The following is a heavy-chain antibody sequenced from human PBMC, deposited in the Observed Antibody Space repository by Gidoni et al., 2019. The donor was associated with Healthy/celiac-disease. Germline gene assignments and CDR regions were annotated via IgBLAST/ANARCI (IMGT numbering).Heavy chain of an antibody. V-gene: IGHV3-15*01. CDR2: IKSKTDGGTT. J-gene: IGHJ2*01. Sequence: EVQLVESGGGLVKPGGSLRLSCAASGFTFSNAWMSWVRQAPGKGLEWVGRIKSKTDGGTTDYAAPVKGRFTISRDDSKNTMYLQMNSLKTEDTAVYYCTTVGYCSSTSCYFLDWYFDLWGRGTLVTVSS. CDR3: TTVGYCSSTSCYFLDWYFDL. D-gene: IGHD2-2*01. CDR1: GFTFSNAW.